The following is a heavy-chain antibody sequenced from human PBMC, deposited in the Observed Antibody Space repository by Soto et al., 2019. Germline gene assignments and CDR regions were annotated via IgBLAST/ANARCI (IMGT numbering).Heavy chain of an antibody. D-gene: IGHD3-22*01. CDR2: IIPIFGTA. V-gene: IGHV1-69*13. J-gene: IGHJ4*02. CDR1: GATFSSYA. Sequence: SVKVSCKASGATFSSYAISWVRQAPGQGLEWMGGIIPIFGTANYAQKFQGRVTITADESTSTAYMELSSLRSEDTAVYYCARDGTYYYDSSGYYYFDYWGQGTLVTVSS. CDR3: ARDGTYYYDSSGYYYFDY.